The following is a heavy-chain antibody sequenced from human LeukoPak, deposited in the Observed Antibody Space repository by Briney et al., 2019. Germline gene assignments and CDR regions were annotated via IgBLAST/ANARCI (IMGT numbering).Heavy chain of an antibody. J-gene: IGHJ6*03. Sequence: PGGSLRLSCAASGFTLSSYAMSWVRQAPGKGLEWVSAISVSGNTYHADSVKGRFTISRDSSKNTLYLQMNRLRAEDAAVYYCAKGGYSNGRYYYYYMDVWGEGTTVTVSS. CDR3: AKGGYSNGRYYYYYMDV. CDR2: ISVSGNT. D-gene: IGHD5-18*01. V-gene: IGHV3-23*01. CDR1: GFTLSSYA.